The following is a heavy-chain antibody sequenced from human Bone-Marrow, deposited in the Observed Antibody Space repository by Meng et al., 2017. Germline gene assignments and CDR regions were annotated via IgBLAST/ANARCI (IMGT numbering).Heavy chain of an antibody. CDR1: GYPFTGYY. CDR2: INPYTGTT. J-gene: IGHJ5*02. D-gene: IGHD3-16*01. CDR3: ARGPEKLAAVLGWMVES. V-gene: IGHV1-2*02. Sequence: ASVKVSCKASGYPFTGYYIHWVRQAPGQGLQWMGWINPYTGTTNYGQRFRDRVTLTRDSSISTDFMELTWIKFDDTAVYFCARGPEKLAAVLGWMVESWGQGTLVTVSS.